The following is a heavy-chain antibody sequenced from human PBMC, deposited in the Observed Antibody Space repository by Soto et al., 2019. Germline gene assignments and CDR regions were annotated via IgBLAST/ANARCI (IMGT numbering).Heavy chain of an antibody. CDR2: IYYSGST. J-gene: IGHJ6*02. D-gene: IGHD4-4*01. CDR3: ARVKLVLETPYTNYYYYGMDV. V-gene: IGHV4-31*03. Sequence: SETLSLTCIVSGGSISSGGYYWSWIRQHPGKGLEWIGYIYYSGSTYYNPSLKSRVTISVDTSKNQFSLKLSSVTAADTAVYYCARVKLVLETPYTNYYYYGMDVWGQGTTVTVSS. CDR1: GGSISSGGYY.